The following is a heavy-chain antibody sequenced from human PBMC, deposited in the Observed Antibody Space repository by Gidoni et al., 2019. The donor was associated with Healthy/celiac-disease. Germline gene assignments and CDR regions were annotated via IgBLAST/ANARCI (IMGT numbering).Heavy chain of an antibody. V-gene: IGHV1-69*01. CDR1: GGTFSSYA. D-gene: IGHD2-21*02. Sequence: QVQLVQSGAEVKKPGSSVKVSCKASGGTFSSYAISWVRQAPGQGLEWMGGIIPIFGTANYAQKFQGRVTITADESTSTAYMELSSLRSEDTAVYYCARNICGGDCYFGRGWFDPWGQGTLVTVSS. J-gene: IGHJ5*02. CDR2: IIPIFGTA. CDR3: ARNICGGDCYFGRGWFDP.